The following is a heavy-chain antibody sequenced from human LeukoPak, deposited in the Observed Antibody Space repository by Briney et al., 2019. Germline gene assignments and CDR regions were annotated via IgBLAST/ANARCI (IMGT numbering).Heavy chain of an antibody. J-gene: IGHJ4*02. CDR2: FDPEDGET. CDR3: ATAYCGGDCLPYFDY. V-gene: IGHV1-24*01. D-gene: IGHD2-21*02. Sequence: ASVTVSCKVSGYTLTELSMHWVRQAPGKGLEWMGGFDPEDGETIYAQKFQGRVTMTEDTSTGTASMELSSLRSEDTAVYYCATAYCGGDCLPYFDYWGQGTLVTVSS. CDR1: GYTLTELS.